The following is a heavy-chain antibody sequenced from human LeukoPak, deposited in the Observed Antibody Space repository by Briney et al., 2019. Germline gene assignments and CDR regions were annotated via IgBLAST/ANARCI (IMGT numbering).Heavy chain of an antibody. CDR2: ISSSSTTI. CDR1: GFSFSSYE. V-gene: IGHV3-48*01. J-gene: IGHJ4*02. D-gene: IGHD3-9*01. CDR3: ARRWFFDY. Sequence: SGGSLRLSCAASGFSFSSYEIHWVRQAPGKGLEWVSYISSSSTTIHYADSVKGRFTISRDNSKNTLYLQMNSLRSEDTAVYYCARRWFFDYWGQGTLVTVSS.